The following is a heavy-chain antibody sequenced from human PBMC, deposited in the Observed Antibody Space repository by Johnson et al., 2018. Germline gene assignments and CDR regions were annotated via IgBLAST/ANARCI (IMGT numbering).Heavy chain of an antibody. CDR1: GFTFSSYG. J-gene: IGHJ1*01. CDR2: ISYDGLNK. CDR3: AKAPPSDYYDSSWYSEDVQH. V-gene: IGHV3-30*18. Sequence: VQLVETGGGVVQPGRSLRLSCAASGFTFSSYGMHGVRQAPGKGLEWVAVISYDGLNKYYADSVKGRFTISRDNSKNTLYLQRNSLRAENTAVYYCAKAPPSDYYDSSWYSEDVQHWGQGTLVAVSS. D-gene: IGHD3-22*01.